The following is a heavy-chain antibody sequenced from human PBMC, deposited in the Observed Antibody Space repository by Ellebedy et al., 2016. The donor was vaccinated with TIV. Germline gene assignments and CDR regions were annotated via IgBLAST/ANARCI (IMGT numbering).Heavy chain of an antibody. J-gene: IGHJ4*02. CDR2: IYYSGST. V-gene: IGHV4-59*08. CDR3: AGTIAATSGGFDS. CDR1: GASISRYS. D-gene: IGHD6-25*01. Sequence: SETLSLTXTVSGASISRYSWTWIRQPPGKGLEWIGYIYYSGSTNYNPSLKSRVSISADTSKNQFSLKLTSMTAADTAVYYCAGTIAATSGGFDSWGQGALVTVSS.